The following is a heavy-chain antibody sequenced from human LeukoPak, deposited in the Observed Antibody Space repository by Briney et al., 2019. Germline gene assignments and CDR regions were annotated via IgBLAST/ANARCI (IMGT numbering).Heavy chain of an antibody. Sequence: GGSLRLSCEASGFTFSNACMSWVRQAPGKGLEWVGRIKSKTDGGTRDYAAPVKGRFTISRDDSKNTLYLQMNSLKTEDTAVYYCTTDISGYIDYWGQGTLVIVSS. V-gene: IGHV3-15*01. CDR2: IKSKTDGGTR. J-gene: IGHJ4*02. D-gene: IGHD3-22*01. CDR1: GFTFSNAC. CDR3: TTDISGYIDY.